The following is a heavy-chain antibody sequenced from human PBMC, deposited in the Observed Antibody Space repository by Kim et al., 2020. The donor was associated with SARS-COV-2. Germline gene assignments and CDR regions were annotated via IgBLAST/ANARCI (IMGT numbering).Heavy chain of an antibody. Sequence: GGSLRLSCAASGFTFSVYWMSWVRQAPGKGLEWVANIKEDGSEKYYVDSVKGRFTISRDNAKDSLYLQMNSLRVEDTAVYFCARYCEVGYDSFGCIDRWGRGALVTVSS. J-gene: IGHJ5*02. V-gene: IGHV3-7*01. CDR1: GFTFSVYW. CDR2: IKEDGSEK. CDR3: ARYCEVGYDSFGCIDR. D-gene: IGHD5-12*01.